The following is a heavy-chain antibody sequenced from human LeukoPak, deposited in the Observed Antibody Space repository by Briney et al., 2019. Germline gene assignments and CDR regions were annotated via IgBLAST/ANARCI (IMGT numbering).Heavy chain of an antibody. D-gene: IGHD3-16*02. CDR1: GYTFTSYD. V-gene: IGHV1-8*01. J-gene: IGHJ4*02. Sequence: GASVKVSCKASGYTFTSYDFNWVRQATGQRPEWMGWMSPNSGDTGYAQKFQDRVTMTRNTSISTAYMKLSSLRSDDTAVYYCARGRRADFNMITFGGVIKTHFDYWGQGTLVTVSS. CDR2: MSPNSGDT. CDR3: ARGRRADFNMITFGGVIKTHFDY.